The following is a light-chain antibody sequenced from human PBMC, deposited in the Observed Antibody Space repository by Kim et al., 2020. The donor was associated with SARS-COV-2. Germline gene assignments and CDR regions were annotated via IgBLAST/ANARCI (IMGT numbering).Light chain of an antibody. CDR2: GAF. CDR3: QQYDDLPYT. Sequence: SASVGDRVTITCQASQDSGTSVNWYRQEPGKAPKLLIYGAFSLESGVPSRFSGSGSETDFAFTISSLQPEDIATYYCQQYDDLPYTFGRGTKLEI. CDR1: QDSGTS. V-gene: IGKV1-33*01. J-gene: IGKJ2*01.